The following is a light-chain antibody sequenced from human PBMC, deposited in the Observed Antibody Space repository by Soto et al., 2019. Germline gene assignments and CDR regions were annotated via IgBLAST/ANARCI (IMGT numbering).Light chain of an antibody. CDR1: QSVSSSY. J-gene: IGKJ1*01. Sequence: EIVLTQSPGTLSLSPGXRATLSCRASQSVSSSYLGWYQQKPGQAPRLLMYGASSRATGIPERFSGSGSGTDFTLTISRLEPEDFAVYYCQQYGSSPRTFGQGTKVDIK. V-gene: IGKV3-20*01. CDR3: QQYGSSPRT. CDR2: GAS.